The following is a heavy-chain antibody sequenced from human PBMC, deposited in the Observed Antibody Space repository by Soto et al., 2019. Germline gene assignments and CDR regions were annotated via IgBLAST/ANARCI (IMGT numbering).Heavy chain of an antibody. D-gene: IGHD2-15*01. Sequence: GGSLRLSCAASGFTFSSYWMSWVRQAPGKGLEWVANIKQDGSEKYYVDSVKGRFTISRDNAKNSLYLQMNSLGDEGTAVYYCAREGGSLNWFDPWGRGTLLIVSS. CDR1: GFTFSSYW. CDR2: IKQDGSEK. CDR3: AREGGSLNWFDP. V-gene: IGHV3-7*01. J-gene: IGHJ5*02.